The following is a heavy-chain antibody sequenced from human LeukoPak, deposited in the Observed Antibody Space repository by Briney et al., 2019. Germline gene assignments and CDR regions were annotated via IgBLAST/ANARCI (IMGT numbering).Heavy chain of an antibody. Sequence: SETLSLTCTVSGGSISSYYWSWIRQPPGKGLEWIGYIYYSGSTNYNPSLKSRVTISVDTSKNQFSLKLSSVTAADTAVYYCARDLLYYDILTGYYPGAFDYWGQGTLVTVSS. J-gene: IGHJ4*02. V-gene: IGHV4-59*01. CDR1: GGSISSYY. CDR2: IYYSGST. CDR3: ARDLLYYDILTGYYPGAFDY. D-gene: IGHD3-9*01.